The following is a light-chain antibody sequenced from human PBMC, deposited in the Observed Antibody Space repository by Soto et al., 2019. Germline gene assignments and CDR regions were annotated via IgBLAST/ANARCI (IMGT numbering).Light chain of an antibody. CDR2: AAS. Sequence: DIQMTQSPSSLSASVGDRVTITCRASQSISNFLNWYQQKPGKAPKLLIYAASSLQSGVPARFSGSESGTDFTLTISSLQPEDFATYYCQQSYSTPLTLGGGTKVEIK. CDR1: QSISNF. V-gene: IGKV1-39*01. J-gene: IGKJ4*01. CDR3: QQSYSTPLT.